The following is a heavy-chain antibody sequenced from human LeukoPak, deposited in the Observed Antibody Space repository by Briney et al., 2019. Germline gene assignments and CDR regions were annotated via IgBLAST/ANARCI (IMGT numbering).Heavy chain of an antibody. V-gene: IGHV3-30*02. Sequence: QPGGSLRLSCAACGLIFSSYGMHWVRQAPGEGLEWVAYIRHDESKTFYADSVKGRFTISRDNSKNTLYLQMHSLRAEDTALYYCAKPVIPSAYQGTYYMDVWGKGTTVTVSS. CDR3: AKPVIPSAYQGTYYMDV. CDR2: IRHDESKT. J-gene: IGHJ6*03. D-gene: IGHD3-16*01. CDR1: GLIFSSYG.